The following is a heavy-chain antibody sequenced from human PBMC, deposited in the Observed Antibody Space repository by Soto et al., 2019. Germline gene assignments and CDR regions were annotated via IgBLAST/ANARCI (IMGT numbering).Heavy chain of an antibody. V-gene: IGHV3-21*01. Sequence: GGSLRLSCAASGFIFSSFSMNWVRQAPGKGLEWVSCIGSSSSYKYYADSVKGRFTISRDNAKNSLYLEMNGLRAEDTAVYYCARKGYGDYGGMDVWGQGTTVTVSS. D-gene: IGHD4-17*01. J-gene: IGHJ6*02. CDR3: ARKGYGDYGGMDV. CDR2: IGSSSSYK. CDR1: GFIFSSFS.